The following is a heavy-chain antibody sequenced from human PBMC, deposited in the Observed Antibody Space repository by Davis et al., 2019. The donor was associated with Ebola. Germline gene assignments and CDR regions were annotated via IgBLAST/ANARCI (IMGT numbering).Heavy chain of an antibody. CDR2: INPDGSDP. V-gene: IGHV5-51*01. Sequence: GESLKISCKGSGFSFTNNWIAWVRQTPGKGLEWMGIINPDGSDPKYSPSFQRPVTFSADKSISTAYLQWSGLKASDTATYYCARLFNSGWYRYFDYWGQGTLVTVSS. CDR3: ARLFNSGWYRYFDY. CDR1: GFSFTNNW. D-gene: IGHD6-19*01. J-gene: IGHJ4*02.